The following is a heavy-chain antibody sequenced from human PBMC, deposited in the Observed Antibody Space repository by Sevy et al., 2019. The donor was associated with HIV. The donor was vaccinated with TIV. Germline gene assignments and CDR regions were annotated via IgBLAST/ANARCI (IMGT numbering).Heavy chain of an antibody. CDR3: AKDVRSTPTPPS. D-gene: IGHD4-17*01. J-gene: IGHJ5*02. V-gene: IGHV3-23*01. CDR2: IDTGSHDT. CDR1: GFTFNIYA. Sequence: GGSLRLSCATSGFTFNIYALSWVRQAPGKGPEWVSGIDTGSHDTYIDSVKGRFTIFRDTYKNTLYLQMNSLRAEDTAIYYCAKDVRSTPTPPSWGQGTLLTVSS.